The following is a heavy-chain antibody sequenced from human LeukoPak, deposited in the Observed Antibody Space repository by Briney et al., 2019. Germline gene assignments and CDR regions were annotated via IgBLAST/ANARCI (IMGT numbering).Heavy chain of an antibody. V-gene: IGHV3-48*04. CDR1: GFTFSDYS. Sequence: GGSLRLSCAASGFTFSDYSMNWVRQAPGKGLEWVSYISSSGSTKYYADSVKGRITISRDNAKNSLYLQMNSLRAEDTAVYYCASGAQSDYWGQGTLVTVSS. CDR2: ISSSGSTK. D-gene: IGHD1-26*01. CDR3: ASGAQSDY. J-gene: IGHJ4*02.